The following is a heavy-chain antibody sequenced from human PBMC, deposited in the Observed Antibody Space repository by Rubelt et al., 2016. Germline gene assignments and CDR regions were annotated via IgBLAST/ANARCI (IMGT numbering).Heavy chain of an antibody. CDR3: ARGGRYYGSGSYQRHNWFDP. J-gene: IGHJ5*02. CDR2: INRSGST. V-gene: IGHV4-34*01. Sequence: QVQLQQWGAGLLKPSETLSLTCAVYGGSFSGYYWSWIRQPPGKGLEWIGEINRSGSTNYNPSLKSRVTISVDTSKNQFSLKLSSVTAADTAVYYCARGGRYYGSGSYQRHNWFDPWGQGTLVTVSS. D-gene: IGHD3-10*01. CDR1: GGSFSGYY.